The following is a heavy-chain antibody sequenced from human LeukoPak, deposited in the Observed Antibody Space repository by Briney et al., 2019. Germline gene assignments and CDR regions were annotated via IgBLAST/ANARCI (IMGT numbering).Heavy chain of an antibody. J-gene: IGHJ4*02. CDR3: ARYPTAMVSFDY. CDR2: IYYSGNT. V-gene: IGHV4-4*02. Sequence: SGTLSLTCGVSGGSISSENWWSWVRQPPGKGLEWIGSIYYSGNTYYNPSLKSRVTISVDTSKNQFSLRLSFVTAADTAVYYCARYPTAMVSFDYWGQGTLVTVSS. CDR1: GGSISSENW. D-gene: IGHD5-18*01.